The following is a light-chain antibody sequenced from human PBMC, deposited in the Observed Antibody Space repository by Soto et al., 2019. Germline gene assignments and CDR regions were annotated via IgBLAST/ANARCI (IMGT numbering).Light chain of an antibody. J-gene: IGKJ5*01. CDR1: QGISSY. Sequence: DIQLAQSPSFVSASLGDRFTITCRASQGISSYLAWYQQKPGKAPKLLIYAASTLQSGVPSRFSGSGSGTEFTLTISSLQPEDFATYYCQQLDSYPITFGQGTRLEIK. V-gene: IGKV1-9*01. CDR3: QQLDSYPIT. CDR2: AAS.